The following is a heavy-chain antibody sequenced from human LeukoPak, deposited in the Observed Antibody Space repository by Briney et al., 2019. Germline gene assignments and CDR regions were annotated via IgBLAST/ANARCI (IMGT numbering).Heavy chain of an antibody. V-gene: IGHV3-7*03. D-gene: IGHD3-9*01. CDR2: IKQDGSEK. CDR3: AKGDFDWLSLDY. J-gene: IGHJ4*02. Sequence: PGGSLRLSCVASGFTFSTYWMSWVRQAPGKGLEWVASIKQDGSEKYYVDSVKGRFTISRDNAKNSLYLQMNSLRAEDTAVYYCAKGDFDWLSLDYWGQGTLVTVSS. CDR1: GFTFSTYW.